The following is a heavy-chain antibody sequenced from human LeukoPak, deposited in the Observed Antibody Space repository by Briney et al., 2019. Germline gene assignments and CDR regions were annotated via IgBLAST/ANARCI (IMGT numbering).Heavy chain of an antibody. CDR3: ARDTHSGSYYRVGLT. Sequence: GGSLRLSCAASGFTFSSYEMNWVRQAPGKGLEWASYISSSGSTIYYADFVKGRFTISRDNANNSLYLQMNSMTAEVTAVYYCARDTHSGSYYRVGLTWGQGTLVTVSS. J-gene: IGHJ5*02. CDR1: GFTFSSYE. CDR2: ISSSGSTI. V-gene: IGHV3-48*03. D-gene: IGHD1-26*01.